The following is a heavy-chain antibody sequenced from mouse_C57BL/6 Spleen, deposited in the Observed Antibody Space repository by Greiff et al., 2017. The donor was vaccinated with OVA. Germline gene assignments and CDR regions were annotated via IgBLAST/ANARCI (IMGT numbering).Heavy chain of an antibody. J-gene: IGHJ4*01. V-gene: IGHV1-50*01. D-gene: IGHD2-3*01. CDR3: ARSDDYGAMDY. Sequence: VQLQQPGAELVKPGASVKLSCKASGYTFTSYWMQWVKQRPGQGLEWIGEIDPSDSYTNYNQKFKGKATLTVDTSSSTAYMQLSSLTSEDSAVYYCARSDDYGAMDYWGQGTSVTVSS. CDR1: GYTFTSYW. CDR2: IDPSDSYT.